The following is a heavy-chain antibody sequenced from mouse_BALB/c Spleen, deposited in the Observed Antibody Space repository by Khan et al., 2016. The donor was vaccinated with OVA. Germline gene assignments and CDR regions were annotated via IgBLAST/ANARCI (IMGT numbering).Heavy chain of an antibody. V-gene: IGHV1-26*01. Sequence: EVELVESGPDLVKTGASVKISCKASGYSFTAYYMNWVKLSHGKSLECIGRINPNTDNTNYNQKFKGKATLTVDTSSSTAYMELRSLTSEDSAVYFCGREDDYFAYGGQGTMVTVSA. CDR1: GYSFTAYY. J-gene: IGHJ3*01. CDR3: GREDDYFAY. CDR2: INPNTDNT. D-gene: IGHD2-13*01.